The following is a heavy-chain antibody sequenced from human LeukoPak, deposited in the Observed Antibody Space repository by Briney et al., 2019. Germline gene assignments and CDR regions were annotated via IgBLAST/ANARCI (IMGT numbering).Heavy chain of an antibody. D-gene: IGHD3-3*01. CDR2: IKSKTDGGTT. Sequence: GGSLRLSCAPSGFTFSNAWMSWVRQAPGKGLEWVGRIKSKTDGGTTDYAAPAKGRFTISRDDSKNTLYLQMNSLKTEDTAVYYCTTAYYDFWSGYYRFDYWGQGTLVTVSS. CDR1: GFTFSNAW. CDR3: TTAYYDFWSGYYRFDY. J-gene: IGHJ4*02. V-gene: IGHV3-15*01.